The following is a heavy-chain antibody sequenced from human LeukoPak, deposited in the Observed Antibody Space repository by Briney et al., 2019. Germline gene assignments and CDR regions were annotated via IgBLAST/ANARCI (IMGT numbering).Heavy chain of an antibody. CDR3: ARNPYDFWSGYYYYYYMDV. D-gene: IGHD3-3*01. CDR1: GGSISSGGYY. J-gene: IGHJ6*03. V-gene: IGHV4-31*03. Sequence: SETLSLTCTVSGGSISSGGYYWSWIRQHPGKGLEWIGYIYYSGSTYYNPSLKSRVTISVDTSKNQFSLELSSVTAADTAVYYCARNPYDFWSGYYYYYYMDVWGKGTTVTVSS. CDR2: IYYSGST.